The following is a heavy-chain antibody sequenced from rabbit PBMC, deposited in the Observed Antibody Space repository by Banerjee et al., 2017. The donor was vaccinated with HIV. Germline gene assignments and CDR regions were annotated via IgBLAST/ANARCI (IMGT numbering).Heavy chain of an antibody. V-gene: IGHV1S45*01. J-gene: IGHJ4*01. Sequence: QEQLEESGGDLVKPEGSLTLTCTASGFSFSSTYYMCWVRQAPGKGLEWIGCIGAGSSGRTYYASWAKGRFTISKTSSTTVTLQVTSLTAADTATYFCARAKPIYSGLSLWGQGTLVTVS. CDR2: IGAGSSGRT. CDR1: GFSFSSTYY. CDR3: ARAKPIYSGLSL. D-gene: IGHD7-1*01.